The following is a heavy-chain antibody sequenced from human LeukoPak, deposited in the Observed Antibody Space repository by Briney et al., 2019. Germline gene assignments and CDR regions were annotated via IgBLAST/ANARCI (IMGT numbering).Heavy chain of an antibody. V-gene: IGHV4-34*01. CDR1: GGSFSGYY. CDR2: INHSGST. J-gene: IGHJ4*02. CDR3: ARGGKFRGYSYGSIRDNGRKFDY. Sequence: PSETLSLTCAVYGGSFSGYYWSWIRQPPGKGLEWIREINHSGSTNHNPSLKSRVTMSLDTSKNQFSLKLSSVTAADTAVYYCARGGKFRGYSYGSIRDNGRKFDYWGQGTLVTVSS. D-gene: IGHD5-18*01.